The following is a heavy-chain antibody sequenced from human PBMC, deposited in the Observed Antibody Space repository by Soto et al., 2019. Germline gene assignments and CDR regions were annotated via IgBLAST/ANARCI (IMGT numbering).Heavy chain of an antibody. J-gene: IGHJ4*02. CDR1: GFTFGTAW. CDR3: ATDLPTGGGGEIDX. Sequence: PGGSLRLSFAASGFTFGTAWMIWVRQAPGKGLEWVVHIKSKGEGETTNYAAPVKGRFSISRYDSTNTQSLQMNNLKSDDIAVYYCATDLPTGGGGEIDXWGQGTLVTVSX. V-gene: IGHV3-15*01. D-gene: IGHD2-21*01. CDR2: IKSKGEGETT.